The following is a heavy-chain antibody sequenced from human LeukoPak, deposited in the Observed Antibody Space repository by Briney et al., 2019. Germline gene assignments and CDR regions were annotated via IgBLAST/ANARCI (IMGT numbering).Heavy chain of an antibody. V-gene: IGHV4-34*01. CDR3: ARVVQSTDSSGFYLPEYFQH. J-gene: IGHJ1*01. CDR1: GGSFRGFY. CDR2: INHSGST. D-gene: IGHD3-22*01. Sequence: LETLSLTRAVYGGSFRGFYWGWVRPPPREGVGWVGGINHSGSTNYNPSLKSRVTISVDTSKNQFSLKLRSVTAADTAVYYCARVVQSTDSSGFYLPEYFQHWGQGTLVTVSS.